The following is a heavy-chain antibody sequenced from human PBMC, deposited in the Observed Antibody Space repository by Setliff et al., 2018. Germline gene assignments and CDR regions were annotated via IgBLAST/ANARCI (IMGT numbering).Heavy chain of an antibody. D-gene: IGHD3-3*01. CDR2: IHYSGST. CDR1: DASIGGGGYY. V-gene: IGHV4-39*07. CDR3: AREPWYYNFWSGYTRDYFDY. Sequence: SETLSLTCTVSDASIGGGGYYWGWIRQPPGKGPEWIGNIHYSGSTHYNTSLKSRVTISVDTSKNQFSLKLTSVTAADTAVYYCAREPWYYNFWSGYTRDYFDYWGQGTLVTVSS. J-gene: IGHJ4*02.